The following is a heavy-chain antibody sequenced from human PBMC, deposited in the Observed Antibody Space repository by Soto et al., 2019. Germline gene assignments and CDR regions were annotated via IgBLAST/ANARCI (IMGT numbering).Heavy chain of an antibody. CDR1: EFTFSSYA. J-gene: IGHJ6*02. CDR2: ITDSGGST. V-gene: IGHV3-23*01. D-gene: IGHD3-3*01. Sequence: GGSLRLSCAASEFTFSSYAMTWVRQAPGKGLEWVASITDSGGSTYYADSVRGRLTISRDNSENTVHLQMNGLRAEDTAIYYCVRDWSGDRCPCMDVWGQGTTVTVSS. CDR3: VRDWSGDRCPCMDV.